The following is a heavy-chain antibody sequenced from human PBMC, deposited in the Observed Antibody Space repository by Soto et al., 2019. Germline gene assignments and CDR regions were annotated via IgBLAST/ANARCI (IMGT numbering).Heavy chain of an antibody. CDR2: ISSSSSYI. CDR1: GFTFSIYS. CDR3: ARDQPGYSYGYGLGY. V-gene: IGHV3-21*01. Sequence: GGSLRLSCAASGFTFSIYSMNWVRQAPGKGLEWVSSISSSSSYIYYADSVKGRFTISRDNAKNSLYLQMNSLRAEDTAVYYCARDQPGYSYGYGLGYWGQGTQVTVSS. D-gene: IGHD5-18*01. J-gene: IGHJ4*02.